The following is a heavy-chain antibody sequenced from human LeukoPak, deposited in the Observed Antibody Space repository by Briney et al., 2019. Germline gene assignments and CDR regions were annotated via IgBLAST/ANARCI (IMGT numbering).Heavy chain of an antibody. V-gene: IGHV4-34*01. J-gene: IGHJ6*02. D-gene: IGHD3-10*01. CDR1: GGSFSGYY. CDR2: INHSGST. Sequence: SETLSLTCAVYGGSFSGYYWSWIRQPPGKGLEWLGEINHSGSTNYNPSLKSRVTISVDTSKNQFSVKLSSVTAADTAVYYCARGWIGLYYYYYGMDVWGQGTTVTVSS. CDR3: ARGWIGLYYYYYGMDV.